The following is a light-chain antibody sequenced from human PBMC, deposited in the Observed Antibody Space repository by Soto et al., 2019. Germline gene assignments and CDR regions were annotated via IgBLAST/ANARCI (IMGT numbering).Light chain of an antibody. CDR1: TSDFNYYNS. J-gene: IGLJ1*01. Sequence: QSVLTQPASVSGSPGQSITMSCTGTTSDFNYYNSVSWYQHHPGQAPKPMIYNVSNRPSGVSYRFSGSKSGNTASLTISGLQAEDEADYYCTSYTSSTTYFFGTGTKVTVL. CDR3: TSYTSSTTYF. V-gene: IGLV2-14*03. CDR2: NVS.